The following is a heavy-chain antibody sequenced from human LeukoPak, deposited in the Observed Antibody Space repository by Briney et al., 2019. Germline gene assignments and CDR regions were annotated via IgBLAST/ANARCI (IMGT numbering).Heavy chain of an antibody. D-gene: IGHD3-9*01. CDR2: IYYSGST. CDR1: GGSISSYY. Sequence: PSETLSLTCTVSGGSISSYYWSWIRQPPGKGLEWIGYIYYSGSTNYNPSLKSRVTISVDTSKNQFSLKLSSVTAADTAVYYCARGQALYYVILTGYPLFDYWGQGTLVTVSS. J-gene: IGHJ4*02. CDR3: ARGQALYYVILTGYPLFDY. V-gene: IGHV4-59*01.